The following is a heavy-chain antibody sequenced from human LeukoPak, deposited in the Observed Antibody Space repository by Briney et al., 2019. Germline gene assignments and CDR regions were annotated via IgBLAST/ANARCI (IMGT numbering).Heavy chain of an antibody. CDR1: GFTFDDYA. CDR2: ISWNSGNI. J-gene: IGHJ4*02. V-gene: IGHV3-9*01. CDR3: AGGPLKGGY. D-gene: IGHD2-15*01. Sequence: GGSLRLSCVVSGFTFDDYAMHWVRQAPGKGLEWVSGISWNSGNIGYADSVKGRFTISRDNAKNSLYLQMNSLRAEDTALYYCAGGPLKGGYWGQGTVVTVSS.